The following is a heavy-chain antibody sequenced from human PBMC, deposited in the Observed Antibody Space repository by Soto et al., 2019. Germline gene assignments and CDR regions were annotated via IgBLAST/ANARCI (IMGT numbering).Heavy chain of an antibody. D-gene: IGHD1-26*01. V-gene: IGHV2-26*01. CDR2: IFSNDEK. CDR1: GFSLSNARMG. J-gene: IGHJ4*02. Sequence: QVTLKESGPVLVKPTETLTLTCTVSGFSLSNARMGVSWIRQSPGNALEWLAHIFSNDEKSYSTSLKSRLTISKDTSKSQVVLTMTNMDPVDTATYYCARHGRGVGARPLDYWGQGTLVTVSS. CDR3: ARHGRGVGARPLDY.